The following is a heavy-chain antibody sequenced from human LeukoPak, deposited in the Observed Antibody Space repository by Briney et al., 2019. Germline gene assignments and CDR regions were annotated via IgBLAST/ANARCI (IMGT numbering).Heavy chain of an antibody. CDR3: AKSNGYGLIDI. CDR2: IFYSGST. V-gene: IGHV4-4*02. D-gene: IGHD3-10*01. J-gene: IGHJ3*02. CDR1: GFTLSNAW. Sequence: PGGSLRLSCAASGFTLSNAWMNWVRQPPGKALEWIGNIFYSGSTYYSPSLKSRVTISLDTSRNQFSLKLNSVTAADTAVYYCAKSNGYGLIDIWGQGTMVTVSS.